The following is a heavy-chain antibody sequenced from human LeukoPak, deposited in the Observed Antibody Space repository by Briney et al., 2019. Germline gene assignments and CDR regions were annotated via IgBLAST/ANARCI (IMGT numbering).Heavy chain of an antibody. CDR2: IYFDGSVT. J-gene: IGHJ5*02. CDR1: GFTFENYG. Sequence: GGSLRLSCAVSGFTFENYGVYWVRQAPGQGLEWLALIYFDGSVTDYSDSVRGRFTISRDNSNNTLYLEMNNLRAEDTAVYFCARDPHYYESSGYFDPWGQGTPVTVSS. D-gene: IGHD3-22*01. V-gene: IGHV3-33*07. CDR3: ARDPHYYESSGYFDP.